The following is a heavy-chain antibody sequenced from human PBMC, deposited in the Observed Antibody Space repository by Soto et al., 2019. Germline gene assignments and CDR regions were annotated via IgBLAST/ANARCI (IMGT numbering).Heavy chain of an antibody. Sequence: ASVKVSCKASGYTFSGYYMHWVRQAPGQGLEWMGWINPNSGGTNYAQKFQGRVTMTRDTSISTAYMELSRLRSDDTAVYYSATTAWIQLWAVFTDAFDIWGQGTMVTVSS. D-gene: IGHD5-18*01. V-gene: IGHV1-2*02. CDR3: ATTAWIQLWAVFTDAFDI. J-gene: IGHJ3*02. CDR1: GYTFSGYY. CDR2: INPNSGGT.